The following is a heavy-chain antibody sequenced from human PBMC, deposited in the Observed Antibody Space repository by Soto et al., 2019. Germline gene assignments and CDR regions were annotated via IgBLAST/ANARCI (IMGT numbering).Heavy chain of an antibody. CDR2: IYSGGST. D-gene: IGHD3-22*01. V-gene: IGHV3-53*01. Sequence: GGSLRLSCAASGFTVSSNYMSWVRQAPGKGLEWVSVIYSGGSTYYADSVKGRFTISRDNSKNTLYLQMNSLRAEDTAVYYCARGWLSGYYGMDVWGQGTTVTVSS. J-gene: IGHJ6*02. CDR3: ARGWLSGYYGMDV. CDR1: GFTVSSNY.